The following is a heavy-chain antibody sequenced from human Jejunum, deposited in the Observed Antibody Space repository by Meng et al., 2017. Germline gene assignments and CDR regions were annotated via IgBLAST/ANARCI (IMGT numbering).Heavy chain of an antibody. CDR1: GFTFSVYW. CDR3: VRDGPNYIDY. CDR2: IDSDGTGT. Sequence: VTLVESGGGLVQPGGSLRLSCAASGFTFSVYWMHWVRQGTGKSLVWVSHIDSDGTGTSYADSVRGRFTISRDNAKNTLYLQMNSLRAEDTAVYYCVRDGPNYIDYWGQGTLVTVSS. V-gene: IGHV3-74*01. J-gene: IGHJ4*02.